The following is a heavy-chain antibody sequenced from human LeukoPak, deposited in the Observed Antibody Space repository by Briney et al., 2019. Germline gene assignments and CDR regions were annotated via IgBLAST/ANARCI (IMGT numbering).Heavy chain of an antibody. Sequence: ASVKVSCKASGYTFTSYYMHWVRQAPGQGLEWMGIINPSGGSTSYAQKFQGRVTMTRDTSTSTVYMELSSLRSEDTAVYYCAREGSPYYYDSSGFFWFDPWGQGTLVTVSP. J-gene: IGHJ5*02. CDR3: AREGSPYYYDSSGFFWFDP. CDR2: INPSGGST. D-gene: IGHD3-22*01. CDR1: GYTFTSYY. V-gene: IGHV1-46*01.